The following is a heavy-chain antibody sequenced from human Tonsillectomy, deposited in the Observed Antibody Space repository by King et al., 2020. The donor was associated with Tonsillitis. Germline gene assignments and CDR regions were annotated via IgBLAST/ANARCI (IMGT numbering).Heavy chain of an antibody. D-gene: IGHD3-22*01. J-gene: IGHJ3*02. CDR3: AHSRSSYYLPGGFDI. CDR2: SDLNAVK. Sequence: TLKESGPTRVKPTHTLTLTCTFSGFSLSTIGVGVGCVRHPPGKALEWLVLSDLNAVKSYSPYLNSRLTISKDTSKNQVVLPMTNMDPVDTATYYCAHSRSSYYLPGGFDIWGQGTLVTVSS. CDR1: GFSLSTIGVG. V-gene: IGHV2-5*01.